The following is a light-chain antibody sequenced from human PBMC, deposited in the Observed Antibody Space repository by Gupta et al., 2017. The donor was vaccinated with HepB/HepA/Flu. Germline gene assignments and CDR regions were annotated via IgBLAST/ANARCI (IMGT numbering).Light chain of an antibody. V-gene: IGLV1-47*01. Sequence: QSVLTQAPSASGTPGQRVTIPCSGSSSNIGTSFVYWYQQLPGTAPKLLIYRNSERPSGVPGRFSASKSGTSASLAISGLRSEDEADYYCAAWDVTLSGVIFGGGTKLTVL. J-gene: IGLJ2*01. CDR2: RNS. CDR1: SSNIGTSF. CDR3: AAWDVTLSGVI.